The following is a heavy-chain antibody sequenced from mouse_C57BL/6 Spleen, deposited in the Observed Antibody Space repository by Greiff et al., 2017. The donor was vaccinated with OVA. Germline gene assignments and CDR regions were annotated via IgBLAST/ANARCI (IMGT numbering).Heavy chain of an antibody. D-gene: IGHD2-4*01. CDR1: GYTFTSYW. V-gene: IGHV1-52*01. CDR2: IDPSDSET. J-gene: IGHJ4*01. Sequence: VQLQQPGAELVRPGSSVKLSCKASGYTFTSYWMHWVKQRPIQGLEWIGNIDPSDSETHYNQKFKDKATLTVDKSSSTAYMQLSSLTSEDAAVYYCARGGDYDGDYYAMDYWGQGTSVTVSS. CDR3: ARGGDYDGDYYAMDY.